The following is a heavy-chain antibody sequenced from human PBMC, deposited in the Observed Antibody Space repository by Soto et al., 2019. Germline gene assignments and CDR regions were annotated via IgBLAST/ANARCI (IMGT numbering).Heavy chain of an antibody. V-gene: IGHV4-39*07. Sequence: SETLSLTCTVSGGSTSSSGYYWGWIRQPPGKGLEWIGEINHSGSTNYNPSLKSRVTISVDTSKNQFSLKLSSVTAADTAVYYCARGRGRYYGSGSYTDYWGQGTLVTVSS. CDR2: INHSGST. D-gene: IGHD3-10*01. CDR1: GGSTSSSGYY. J-gene: IGHJ4*02. CDR3: ARGRGRYYGSGSYTDY.